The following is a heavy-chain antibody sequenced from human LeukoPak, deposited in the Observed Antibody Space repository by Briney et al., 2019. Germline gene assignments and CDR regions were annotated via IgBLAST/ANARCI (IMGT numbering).Heavy chain of an antibody. Sequence: ASAKVSCKASGYTFTSYGISWVRQAPGQGLEWMGWISAYNGNTNYAQKLQGGVTMTTDTSTSTAYMELRSLRSDDTAVYYCARVAAAGTTPRKNWFDPWGQGTLVTVSS. CDR3: ARVAAAGTTPRKNWFDP. J-gene: IGHJ5*02. D-gene: IGHD6-13*01. V-gene: IGHV1-18*01. CDR1: GYTFTSYG. CDR2: ISAYNGNT.